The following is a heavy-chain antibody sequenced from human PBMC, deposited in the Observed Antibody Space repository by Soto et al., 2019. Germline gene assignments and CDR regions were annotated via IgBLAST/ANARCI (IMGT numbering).Heavy chain of an antibody. CDR2: IIPIFGTA. D-gene: IGHD6-13*01. V-gene: IGHV1-69*13. Sequence: SVKVSCKASGGTFSSYAISWVRQAPGQGLEWMGGIIPIFGTANYAQKFQGRVTITADESTSTAYMELSSLRSEDTAVYYCAREGEIAAARVAFDIWGQGTMVTVSS. CDR3: AREGEIAAARVAFDI. J-gene: IGHJ3*02. CDR1: GGTFSSYA.